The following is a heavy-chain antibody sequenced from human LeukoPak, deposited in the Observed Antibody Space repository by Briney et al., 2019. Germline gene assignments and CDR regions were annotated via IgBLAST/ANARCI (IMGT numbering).Heavy chain of an antibody. CDR3: ARASRDGYNFDY. CDR2: IDPSGVST. V-gene: IGHV1-46*01. CDR1: GYTFTSYY. D-gene: IGHD5-24*01. J-gene: IGHJ4*02. Sequence: ASVKVSCRASGYTFTSYYMHWVRQAPGQGLEWMGIIDPSGVSTSYAQKFQGRVTMTRDTSTSTVYMELSSLRSEDTAVYYCARASRDGYNFDYWGQGTLVTVSS.